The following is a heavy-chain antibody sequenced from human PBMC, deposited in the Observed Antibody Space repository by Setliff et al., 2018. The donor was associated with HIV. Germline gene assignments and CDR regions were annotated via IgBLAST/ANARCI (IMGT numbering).Heavy chain of an antibody. D-gene: IGHD6-13*01. Sequence: PGGSLRLSCEVTGFTFGNYWMSWIRQPPGKGLEWIGSIYHSGSTYYSPSLKSRVTISVDTSKNQFSLKLSSVTAAGTAVYYCARRGVIAAHPIGFDPWGQGTLVTVSS. V-gene: IGHV4-38-2*01. CDR1: GFTFGNYW. CDR3: ARRGVIAAHPIGFDP. J-gene: IGHJ5*02. CDR2: IYHSGST.